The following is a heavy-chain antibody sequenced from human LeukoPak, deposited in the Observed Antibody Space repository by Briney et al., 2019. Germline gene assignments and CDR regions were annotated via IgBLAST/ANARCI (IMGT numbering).Heavy chain of an antibody. Sequence: PSETLSLTCTVSGASIYSDYWSWIRQPPGKGLEWIGRIYTSGSTNYNPSLKSRVTMSVDTSKNQFSLKLSSVTAADTAVYYCARVRSGAPSFDIWGQGTMVTVSS. CDR3: ARVRSGAPSFDI. CDR2: IYTSGST. D-gene: IGHD2-15*01. CDR1: GASIYSDY. V-gene: IGHV4-4*07. J-gene: IGHJ3*02.